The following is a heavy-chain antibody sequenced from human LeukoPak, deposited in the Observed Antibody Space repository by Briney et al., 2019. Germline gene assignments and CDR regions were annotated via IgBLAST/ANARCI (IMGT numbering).Heavy chain of an antibody. CDR2: IKSKTDGGTT. D-gene: IGHD3-3*01. V-gene: IGHV3-15*01. CDR3: TTHRGGQDYDFWEEYYFDY. J-gene: IGHJ4*02. CDR1: GFTFSNAW. Sequence: GGSLRLSCAASGFTFSNAWMSWVRQAPGKGLEWVGRIKSKTDGGTTDYAAPVKGRFTISRDDSKNTLYLQMNSLKTEDTAVYYCTTHRGGQDYDFWEEYYFDYWGQGTLVTVSS.